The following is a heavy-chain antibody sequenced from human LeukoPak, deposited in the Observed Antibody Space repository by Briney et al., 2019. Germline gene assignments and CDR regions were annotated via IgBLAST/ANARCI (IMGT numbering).Heavy chain of an antibody. D-gene: IGHD2-15*01. CDR1: GGTFSSYA. Sequence: ASVKVSCKSSGGTFSSYAISWVRQAPGQGLEWMGGIIPIFGTANYAQKFQGRVTITADESTSTAYMELSSLRSEDTAVYYCARAKERRYCSGGSCAFDYWGQGTLVTVSS. V-gene: IGHV1-69*13. CDR3: ARAKERRYCSGGSCAFDY. CDR2: IIPIFGTA. J-gene: IGHJ4*02.